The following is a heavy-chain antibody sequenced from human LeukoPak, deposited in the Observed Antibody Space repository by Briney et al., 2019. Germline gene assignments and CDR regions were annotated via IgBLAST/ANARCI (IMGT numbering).Heavy chain of an antibody. CDR2: ISGSGGST. CDR1: GFTFSSYA. Sequence: GGSLRLSCAASGFTFSSYAMSWVRQAPGKGLEWVSAISGSGGSTYYADSVKGRFTISRDNSKNTLYLQMNSLRAEDTAVYYCAKLPLYYYDSSGYPFYYYYGMDVWGQGTTVTVSS. D-gene: IGHD3-22*01. CDR3: AKLPLYYYDSSGYPFYYYYGMDV. V-gene: IGHV3-23*01. J-gene: IGHJ6*02.